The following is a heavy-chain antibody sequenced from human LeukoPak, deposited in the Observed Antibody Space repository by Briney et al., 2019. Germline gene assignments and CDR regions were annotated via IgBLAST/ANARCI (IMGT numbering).Heavy chain of an antibody. CDR3: ARSSGYCSGGSCYPTSDFDY. V-gene: IGHV4-39*07. CDR1: GGSISSSSYY. Sequence: SETLSLTCTVSGGSISSSSYYWGWIRQPPGKGLEWIGSIYYTRSTYYNPSLKSRVTISVDTSKNQFSLKLSSVTAADTAVYYCARSSGYCSGGSCYPTSDFDYWGQGTLVTVSS. CDR2: IYYTRST. D-gene: IGHD2-15*01. J-gene: IGHJ4*02.